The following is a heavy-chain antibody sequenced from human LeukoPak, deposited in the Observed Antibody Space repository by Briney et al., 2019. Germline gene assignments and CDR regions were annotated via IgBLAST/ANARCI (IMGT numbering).Heavy chain of an antibody. J-gene: IGHJ5*02. D-gene: IGHD3-16*02. CDR1: GGSISTGNYY. CDR2: IYYSGST. V-gene: IGHV4-30-4*08. Sequence: SETLSLTCTVSGGSISTGNYYRSWIRQPPGKGLEWIGYIYYSGSTYYTPSLKSRLNISVDTSKNQFSLKLTSVTAADTAVYYCARAPKPRDYDYVWGTYRPNWFDPWGQGTLVTVSS. CDR3: ARAPKPRDYDYVWGTYRPNWFDP.